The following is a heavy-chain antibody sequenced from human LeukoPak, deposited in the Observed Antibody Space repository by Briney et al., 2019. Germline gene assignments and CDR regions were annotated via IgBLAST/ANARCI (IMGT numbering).Heavy chain of an antibody. J-gene: IGHJ5*02. CDR1: GFTFSSYS. Sequence: GGSLRLSCAASGFTFSSYSMNWVRQAPGKGLEWVSSISSSSSYIYYADSVEGRFTISRDNAKNSLYLQMNSLRAEDTAVYYCARGWRGVAPNWFDPWGQGTLVTVSS. CDR2: ISSSSSYI. CDR3: ARGWRGVAPNWFDP. D-gene: IGHD2-8*02. V-gene: IGHV3-21*01.